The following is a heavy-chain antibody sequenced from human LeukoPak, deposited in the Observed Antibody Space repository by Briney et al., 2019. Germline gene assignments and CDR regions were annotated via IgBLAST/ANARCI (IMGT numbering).Heavy chain of an antibody. CDR1: GYSISSGCY. Sequence: SETLSLTCAVSGYSISSGCYWGWIRPPPGKGLEWIGSIYHSGSTYYNPSLKSRVTISVDTSKNQFSLKLSSVTAADTAVYYCARCRSTSCPLDYWGQGTLVTVSS. J-gene: IGHJ4*02. CDR3: ARCRSTSCPLDY. CDR2: IYHSGST. V-gene: IGHV4-38-2*01. D-gene: IGHD2-2*01.